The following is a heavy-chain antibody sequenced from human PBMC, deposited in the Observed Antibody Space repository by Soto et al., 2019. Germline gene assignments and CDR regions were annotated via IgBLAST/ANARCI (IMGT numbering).Heavy chain of an antibody. CDR2: IIPIFGTA. CDR3: ARGAVVVLAASRYWFDP. J-gene: IGHJ5*02. D-gene: IGHD2-15*01. CDR1: GGTFSSYA. Sequence: QVQLVQSGAEVKKPGSSVKVSCKASGGTFSSYAISWVRQAPGQGLEWMGGIIPIFGTANYAQKFQGRVTINADESTSTAYMDLSSLRSYDTAVYYCARGAVVVLAASRYWFDPWCQGTLVTVSS. V-gene: IGHV1-69*01.